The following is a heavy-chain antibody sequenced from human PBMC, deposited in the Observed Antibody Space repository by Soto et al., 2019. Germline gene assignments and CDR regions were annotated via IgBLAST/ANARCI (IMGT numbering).Heavy chain of an antibody. J-gene: IGHJ6*02. V-gene: IGHV4-59*01. Sequence: SETLSLTCTVSGGSISSYYWSWIRQPPGKGLEWIGYIYYSGSTNYNPSLKSRVTISVDTSKNQFSLKLSSVTAADTAVYYCARVLAYCGGDCSGSYYYGMDVWGQGTTVTV. CDR3: ARVLAYCGGDCSGSYYYGMDV. CDR2: IYYSGST. D-gene: IGHD2-21*02. CDR1: GGSISSYY.